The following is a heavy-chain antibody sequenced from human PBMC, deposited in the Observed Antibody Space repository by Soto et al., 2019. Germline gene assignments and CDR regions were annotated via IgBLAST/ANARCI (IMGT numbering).Heavy chain of an antibody. Sequence: QVQLVESGGGVVQPGRSLRLSCAASGFTFSIFGMHWVRQAPGKGLEWAAIIWYDGSNAYYADSVRGRFTISRYNSKNTVYLHMNSLRAEDTAVYYCARDKGSSTVVSGISQEEYFDSWGQGTLVTVSS. D-gene: IGHD6-19*01. CDR3: ARDKGSSTVVSGISQEEYFDS. J-gene: IGHJ4*02. CDR2: IWYDGSNA. V-gene: IGHV3-33*01. CDR1: GFTFSIFG.